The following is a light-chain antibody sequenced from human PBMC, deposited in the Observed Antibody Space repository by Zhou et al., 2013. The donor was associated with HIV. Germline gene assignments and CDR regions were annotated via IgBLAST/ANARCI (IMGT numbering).Light chain of an antibody. V-gene: IGKV3-20*01. J-gene: IGKJ2*01. CDR3: QQSDLLYS. CDR1: QTVSSNF. Sequence: EIVLTQSPGTLSSSPGDRVTLSCRASQTVSSNFIASYQQKPGQAPRLLIYGTSNRATGIPDRYSGSGSGAHSTLTIDKLEPEDSAVYYCQQSDLLYSFGQGTKLE. CDR2: GTS.